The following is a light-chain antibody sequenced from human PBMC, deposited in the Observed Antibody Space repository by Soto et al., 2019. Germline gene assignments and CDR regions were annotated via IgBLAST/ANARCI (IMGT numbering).Light chain of an antibody. J-gene: IGLJ1*01. CDR3: CSFAGRSPPTSV. V-gene: IGLV2-23*02. Sequence: QSVLTQPASVSGSPGQSITISCTGTTSDVRTYNLVSWYQHHPGKAPQLIIFEVTKRPSGVSDRFSGSKSGNTASLTISGLLGEDEADYYCCSFAGRSPPTSVFGTGTKVTVL. CDR2: EVT. CDR1: TSDVRTYNL.